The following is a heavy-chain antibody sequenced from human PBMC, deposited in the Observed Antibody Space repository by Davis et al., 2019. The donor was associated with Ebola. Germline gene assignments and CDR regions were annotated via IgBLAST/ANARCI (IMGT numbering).Heavy chain of an antibody. CDR1: GGSISSGGYY. CDR3: ARERGVRFDP. D-gene: IGHD2-21*01. CDR2: IYYSGST. J-gene: IGHJ5*02. Sequence: SETLSLTCTVSGGSISSGGYYWSWIRQHPGKGLEWIGYIYYSGSTNYNPSLKSRVTISVDTSKNQFSLKLSSVTAADTAVYYCARERGVRFDPWGQGTLVTVSS. V-gene: IGHV4-61*08.